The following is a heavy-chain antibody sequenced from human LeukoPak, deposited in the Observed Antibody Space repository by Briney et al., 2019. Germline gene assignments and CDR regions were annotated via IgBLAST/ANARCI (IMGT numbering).Heavy chain of an antibody. Sequence: SETLSLTCAVSGYSISSGYCWGWIRQPPGKGLEWIGSIYHSGSTYYNPSLKSRVTISVDTSKNQFSLKLSSVTAADTAVYYCARLGVVVVPAAKTLINWFDPWGQGTLVTVSS. CDR3: ARLGVVVVPAAKTLINWFDP. V-gene: IGHV4-38-2*01. J-gene: IGHJ5*02. D-gene: IGHD2-2*01. CDR1: GYSISSGYC. CDR2: IYHSGST.